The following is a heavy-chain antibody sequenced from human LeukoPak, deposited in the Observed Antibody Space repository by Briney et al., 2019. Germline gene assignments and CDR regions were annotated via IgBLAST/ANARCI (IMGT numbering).Heavy chain of an antibody. Sequence: GGSLRLSCAASGFTFSTYSMDWVRQAPGKGLEWVSYISSSSTIYYADSVKGRFTISRDNGKNSLSLQMNSLRDEDTAVYYCARDNYGDVEPYYFDYWGQGTLVTVSS. CDR3: ARDNYGDVEPYYFDY. D-gene: IGHD4-17*01. J-gene: IGHJ4*02. V-gene: IGHV3-48*02. CDR1: GFTFSTYS. CDR2: ISSSSTI.